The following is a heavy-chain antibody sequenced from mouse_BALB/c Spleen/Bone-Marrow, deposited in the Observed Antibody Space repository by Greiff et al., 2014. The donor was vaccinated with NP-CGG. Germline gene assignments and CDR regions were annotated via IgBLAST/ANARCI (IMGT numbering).Heavy chain of an antibody. Sequence: VQLVESGPELVRPGVSVKISCKGSGYTFTDYAMHWVKQSHAKSLEWIGVISTYSGNTNYNQKFKGKATMTVDKSSSTAYMELARLTAEDSAIYYCARGRCDFAYWGQGTLVTVSA. CDR1: GYTFTDYA. V-gene: IGHV1-67*01. CDR3: ARGRCDFAY. J-gene: IGHJ3*01. CDR2: ISTYSGNT.